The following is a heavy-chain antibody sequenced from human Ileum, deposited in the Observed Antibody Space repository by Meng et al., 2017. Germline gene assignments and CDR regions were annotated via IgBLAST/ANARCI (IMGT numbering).Heavy chain of an antibody. V-gene: IGHV4-4*02. CDR1: RGSISSNTY. J-gene: IGHJ4*02. CDR2: ISHSGSA. CDR3: ARHGGYSQDF. D-gene: IGHD4-23*01. Sequence: HLPYSSPVLLRPSVTLSLTCAVARGSISSNTYWSWVRQPPGKGLEWIGQISHSGSAYYNPSLKSRVTMSVDKSKSQFSLMLTSVTAADTAIYYCARHGGYSQDFWGQGTLVTVSS.